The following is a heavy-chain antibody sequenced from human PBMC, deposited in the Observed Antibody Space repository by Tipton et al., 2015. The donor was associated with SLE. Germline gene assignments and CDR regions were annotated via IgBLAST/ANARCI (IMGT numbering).Heavy chain of an antibody. V-gene: IGHV3-21*03. CDR1: GFTFSSYS. CDR3: AKPGQLYSSPGDYFDY. CDR2: ISSSSSYI. D-gene: IGHD6-13*01. Sequence: SLRLSCAASGFTFSSYSMNWVRQAPGKGLEWVSSISSSSSYIYYADSVKGRFTISRDNAKNSLYLQMNSLRAEDTAVYYCAKPGQLYSSPGDYFDYWGQGTLVTVSS. J-gene: IGHJ4*02.